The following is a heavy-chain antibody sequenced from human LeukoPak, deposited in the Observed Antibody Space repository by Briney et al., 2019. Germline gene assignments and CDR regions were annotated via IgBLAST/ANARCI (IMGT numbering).Heavy chain of an antibody. V-gene: IGHV3-74*01. CDR2: INSDGSST. J-gene: IGHJ4*02. CDR1: GFTFGDYA. D-gene: IGHD5-12*01. CDR3: ARGDGYAQRD. Sequence: GRSLRLSCTASGFTFGDYAMSWFRQAPGKGLVWVSRINSDGSSTSYADSVKGRLTISRDNAKNTLYLQMNSLRVEDTAVYYCARGDGYAQRDWGQGTLVTVPS.